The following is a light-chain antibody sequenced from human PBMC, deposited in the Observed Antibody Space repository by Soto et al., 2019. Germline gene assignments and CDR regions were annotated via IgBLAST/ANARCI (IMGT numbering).Light chain of an antibody. CDR1: QGLVYDDGNTY. J-gene: IGKJ1*01. CDR3: MQGTNWSPWT. CDR2: KVS. V-gene: IGKV2-30*01. Sequence: AVLTQSPLSLPVALGQPASMSCRSSQGLVYDDGNTYLNWFQQRPGHSPRRLIYKVSKRDSGVPDRFSGSGSGTNFTLKISRVEAEDVGVDYCMQGTNWSPWTFGQGTKGEIK.